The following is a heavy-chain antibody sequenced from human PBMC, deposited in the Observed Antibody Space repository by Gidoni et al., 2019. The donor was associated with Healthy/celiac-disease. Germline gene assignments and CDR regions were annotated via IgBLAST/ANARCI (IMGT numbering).Heavy chain of an antibody. CDR1: GFTFSSYG. CDR2: ISYDGSNK. J-gene: IGHJ6*02. CDR3: AKDAVLLWFGGITSTGYYGMDV. Sequence: QVQLVESGGGVVQPGRSLRLSCAASGFTFSSYGMHWVRQAPGKGLEWVAVISYDGSNKYYADSVKGRFTISRDNSKNTLYLQMNSLRAEDTAVYYCAKDAVLLWFGGITSTGYYGMDVWGQGTTVTVSS. V-gene: IGHV3-30*18. D-gene: IGHD3-10*01.